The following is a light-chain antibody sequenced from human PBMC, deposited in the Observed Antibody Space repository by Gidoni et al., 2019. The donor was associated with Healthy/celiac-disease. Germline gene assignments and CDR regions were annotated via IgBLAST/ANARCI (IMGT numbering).Light chain of an antibody. CDR3: QQYGSSPPWT. V-gene: IGKV3-20*01. Sequence: EIVLTQSPGTLSLSTGERATLSCRASQSVSSSYLAWYQQKPGQATRLLIYGASSRATGIPDRFSGSGSGTDFTLTISRMEPEDFAVYYCQQYGSSPPWTFGQGTKVEIK. J-gene: IGKJ1*01. CDR2: GAS. CDR1: QSVSSSY.